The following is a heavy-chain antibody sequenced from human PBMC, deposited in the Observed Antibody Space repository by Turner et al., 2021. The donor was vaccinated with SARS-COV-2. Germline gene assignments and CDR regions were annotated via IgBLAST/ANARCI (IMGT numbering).Heavy chain of an antibody. CDR3: AREAAAGNFHGWFDP. Sequence: EVQLVESGGGLVQPGGSLRLSCAASGFTVSSNYMGWVRQAPGKGVEWVSVIYSGGSTYYAGSVKGRFTISRDNSKNTLYLQMNSLRVEDTAVYSCAREAAAGNFHGWFDPWGQGTLVTVSS. D-gene: IGHD6-13*01. J-gene: IGHJ5*02. CDR2: IYSGGST. V-gene: IGHV3-66*01. CDR1: GFTVSSNY.